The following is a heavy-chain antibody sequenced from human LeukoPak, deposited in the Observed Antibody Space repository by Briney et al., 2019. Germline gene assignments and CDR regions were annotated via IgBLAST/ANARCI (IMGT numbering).Heavy chain of an antibody. Sequence: PSETLSLTCAVCGGSFSGYYWSWIRQPPGKGLDWIGEINHRGSTNYNPSLQSRVTVSIDTSKSQFSLKLSSVTAADTAVYYCARGSSGYNSFWYSPRGYYYMDVWGKGTTVTISS. CDR3: ARGSSGYNSFWYSPRGYYYMDV. CDR2: INHRGST. J-gene: IGHJ6*03. D-gene: IGHD6-19*01. CDR1: GGSFSGYY. V-gene: IGHV4-34*01.